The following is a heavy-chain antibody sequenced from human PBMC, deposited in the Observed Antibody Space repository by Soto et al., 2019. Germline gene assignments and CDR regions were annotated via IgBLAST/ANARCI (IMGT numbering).Heavy chain of an antibody. CDR1: GFPFSSYA. V-gene: IGHV3-23*01. J-gene: IGHJ4*02. D-gene: IGHD6-19*01. CDR2: IANSGGTT. CDR3: AKRIASSSSGWDS. Sequence: GGSLRLSCAASGFPFSSYAMTWVRQAPGKGLEWVSGIANSGGTTFYADSVRGRFTISRDNSKNTLYLQMNNLRAEDTAIYYCAKRIASSSSGWDSWGQGTLVTVSS.